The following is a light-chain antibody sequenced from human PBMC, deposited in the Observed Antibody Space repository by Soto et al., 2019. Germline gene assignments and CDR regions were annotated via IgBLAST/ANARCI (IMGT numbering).Light chain of an antibody. CDR3: QQRSNWIT. V-gene: IGKV3-11*01. CDR2: DAS. Sequence: EIVLTQSPATLSLSPGERATLSCRASQSVSSYLAWYQHRPGQAPRLLIYDASNRATGIPARFSGSGSGTDFTLTISSLEPEDFAVYYCQQRSNWITFGQGTRLE. J-gene: IGKJ5*01. CDR1: QSVSSY.